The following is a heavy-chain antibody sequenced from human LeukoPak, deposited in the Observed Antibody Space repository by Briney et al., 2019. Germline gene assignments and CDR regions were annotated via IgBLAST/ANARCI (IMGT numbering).Heavy chain of an antibody. J-gene: IGHJ4*02. CDR3: AQTGYYDSGSYPY. CDR1: GFSVSSAYY. CDR2: IHHSGST. Sequence: SETLSLTCTVSGFSVSSAYYWGWIRQSPGQGLEWIGIIHHSGSTYYNPSLKSRVSISIDTSKNQFSLKVSSVTAADTAVYYCAQTGYYDSGSYPYWGQGTLVTVSS. D-gene: IGHD3-10*01. V-gene: IGHV4-38-2*02.